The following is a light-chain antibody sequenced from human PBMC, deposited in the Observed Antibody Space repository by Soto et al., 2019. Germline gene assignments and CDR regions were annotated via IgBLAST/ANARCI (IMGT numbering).Light chain of an antibody. CDR1: SRDVGSYNL. J-gene: IGLJ3*02. CDR2: EGS. V-gene: IGLV2-23*01. Sequence: QSALTQPASMSGSPEQSITISCTGTSRDVGSYNLVSWYQKHPGKAPKLIIYEGSKRPSGVSDRFSGSKSGNTASLTISGLQAEDESDYYCCSYAGSNTWVFGGGTKLTVL. CDR3: CSYAGSNTWV.